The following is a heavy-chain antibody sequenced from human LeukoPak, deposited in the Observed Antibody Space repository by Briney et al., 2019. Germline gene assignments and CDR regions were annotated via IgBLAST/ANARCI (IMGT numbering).Heavy chain of an antibody. D-gene: IGHD2-21*02. V-gene: IGHV4-59*01. CDR3: ARAYCGGDCYSYYYYYYMDV. Sequence: SETLSLTCTVSGGSISSYYWSWIRQPPGRGLEWIGYIYYSGSTNYNPSPKSRVTISVDTSKNQFSLKLSSVTAADTAVYYCARAYCGGDCYSYYYYYYMDVWGKGTTVTVSS. CDR1: GGSISSYY. J-gene: IGHJ6*03. CDR2: IYYSGST.